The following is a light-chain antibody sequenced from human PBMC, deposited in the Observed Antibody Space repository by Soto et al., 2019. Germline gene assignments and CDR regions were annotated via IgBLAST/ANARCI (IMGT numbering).Light chain of an antibody. CDR2: RNN. CDR1: SSNIGSNY. CDR3: AAWDDSLSVV. J-gene: IGLJ2*01. Sequence: QSVLTQPPSASGTPGQRVTISCSGSSSNIGSNYVYWYQQLPGTAPKLLIYRNNQRPSGVPDRFSGSKSGTSGSLAISGLRSEDEADYYCAAWDDSLSVVFGGGTKLPV. V-gene: IGLV1-47*01.